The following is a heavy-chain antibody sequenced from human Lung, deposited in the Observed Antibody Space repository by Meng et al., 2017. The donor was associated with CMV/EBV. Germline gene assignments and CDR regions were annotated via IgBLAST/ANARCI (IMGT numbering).Heavy chain of an antibody. CDR3: ARCCDFWSGYYSQDHYYYYGMDV. V-gene: IGHV1-8*01. CDR2: MNPNSGNT. J-gene: IGHJ6*02. Sequence: ASVKVSCKASGYTFTSYDINWVRQATGQGLEWMGWMNPNSGNTGYAQKFQGRVTMTRNTSISTAYMELSSLRSEDTAVYYCARCCDFWSGYYSQDHYYYYGMDVWGQGTXVTVAS. CDR1: GYTFTSYD. D-gene: IGHD3-3*01.